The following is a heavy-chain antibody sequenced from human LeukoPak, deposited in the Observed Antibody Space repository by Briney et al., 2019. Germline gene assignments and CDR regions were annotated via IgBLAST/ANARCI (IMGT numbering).Heavy chain of an antibody. CDR2: MNPINGNT. D-gene: IGHD3-10*01. CDR1: GFTLTNYD. J-gene: IGHJ5*02. CDR3: VRDGEGVAISVNFWFDP. V-gene: IGHV1-8*01. Sequence: ASVKVSCKASGFTLTNYDINWVRQAPGQGLEWMGWMNPINGNTGYARKFQGRITMTRDTSISTAYMELRSLTSEDTAIYYCVRDGEGVAISVNFWFDPWGQGTLVTVSS.